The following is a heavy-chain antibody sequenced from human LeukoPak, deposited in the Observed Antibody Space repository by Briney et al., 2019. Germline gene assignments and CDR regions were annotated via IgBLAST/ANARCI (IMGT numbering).Heavy chain of an antibody. CDR1: GFTFTSSA. V-gene: IGHV1-58*01. CDR2: IVVGSGNT. J-gene: IGHJ3*01. Sequence: SVKVSCKASGFTFTSSAVQWVRQARGQRLEWIGWIVVGSGNTNYAQKFQERVTITRDMSTSPVYMELSSLRSEDTAVYYCAAEAAYYYDSRDAFDVWGQGTMVTVSS. D-gene: IGHD3-22*01. CDR3: AAEAAYYYDSRDAFDV.